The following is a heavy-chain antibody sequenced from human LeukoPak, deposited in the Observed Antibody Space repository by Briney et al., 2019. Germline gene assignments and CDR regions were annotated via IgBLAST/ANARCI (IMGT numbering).Heavy chain of an antibody. CDR2: ISGDGGST. Sequence: GGSLRLSCAASGFTFDDYAMHWVRHPPGKGLEWVSLISGDGGSTYYADSVKGRFTISRDNSKSTLFVYLQMNSLRTDDTALYYCAGGGEAARSLAYWGQGALVTVSS. CDR1: GFTFDDYA. CDR3: AGGGEAARSLAY. V-gene: IGHV3-43*02. D-gene: IGHD6-6*01. J-gene: IGHJ4*02.